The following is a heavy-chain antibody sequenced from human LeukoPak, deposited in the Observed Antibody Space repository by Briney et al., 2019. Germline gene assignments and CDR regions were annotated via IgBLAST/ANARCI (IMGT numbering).Heavy chain of an antibody. CDR2: INTDGSST. J-gene: IGHJ4*02. CDR1: GFTFSGSW. Sequence: GGSLRLSCAASGFTFSGSWMHWVRQAPGKGLVWVSRINTDGSSTTYADSVKGRFTISRDNAKNTLYLQMNSLRAEDTAVYYCAKSKYCSRCIDWGQGTLVTVSS. D-gene: IGHD6-13*01. CDR3: AKSKYCSRCID. V-gene: IGHV3-74*01.